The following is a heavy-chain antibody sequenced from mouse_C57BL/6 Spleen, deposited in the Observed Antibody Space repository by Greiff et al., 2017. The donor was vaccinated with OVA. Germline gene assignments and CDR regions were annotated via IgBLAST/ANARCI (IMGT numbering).Heavy chain of an antibody. CDR3: AIEEGGYDPWFAY. Sequence: QVHVKQPGAELVKPGASVKVSCKASGYTFTSYWMHWVKQRPGQGLEWIGRIHPSDSDTNYNQKFKGKATLTVDKSSRTAYMQLSSLTSEDSAVYYCAIEEGGYDPWFAYWGQGTLVTVSA. CDR2: IHPSDSDT. V-gene: IGHV1-74*01. D-gene: IGHD2-14*01. J-gene: IGHJ3*01. CDR1: GYTFTSYW.